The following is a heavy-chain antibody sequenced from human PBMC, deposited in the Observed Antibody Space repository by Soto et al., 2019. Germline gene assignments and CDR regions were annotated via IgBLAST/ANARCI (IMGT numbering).Heavy chain of an antibody. J-gene: IGHJ6*02. CDR1: GGSISSGGYY. V-gene: IGHV4-31*03. CDR2: IYYSGST. CDR3: AGFYSYGGTYGMDV. D-gene: IGHD5-18*01. Sequence: QVQLQESGPGLVKPSQTLSLTCTVSGGSISSGGYYWSWIRQHPGKGLEWIGYIYYSGSTYYNPSLKSRVTXVVATXXNQFSLELSSVTAADTAVYYCAGFYSYGGTYGMDVWGQGTTVTVSS.